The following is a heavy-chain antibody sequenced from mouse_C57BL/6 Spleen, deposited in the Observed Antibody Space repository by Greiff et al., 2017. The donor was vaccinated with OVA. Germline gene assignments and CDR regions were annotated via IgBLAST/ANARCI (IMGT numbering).Heavy chain of an antibody. CDR2: IHPNSGST. V-gene: IGHV1-64*01. CDR3: ARGGYYYGSSPLDY. CDR1: GYTFTSYW. Sequence: VQLQQSGAELVKPGASVKLSCKASGYTFTSYWMHWVKQRPGQGLEWIGMIHPNSGSTNYNEKFKSKATLTVDKSSSTAYMQLSSLTSEDSAVYYCARGGYYYGSSPLDYWGQGTTLTVSS. D-gene: IGHD1-1*01. J-gene: IGHJ2*01.